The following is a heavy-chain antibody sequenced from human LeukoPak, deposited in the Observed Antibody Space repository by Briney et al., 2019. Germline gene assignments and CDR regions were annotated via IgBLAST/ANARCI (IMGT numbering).Heavy chain of an antibody. D-gene: IGHD2-2*01. Sequence: SETLSLTCTVSGGSISSSSYYWGWIRQPPGKGLEWIGSIYYSGSTYYNTSLKSRVTISVDTSKNQFSLKLSSLTAADTAVYYCARLSVPATLGAFDIWGRGTMVTVSS. CDR2: IYYSGST. V-gene: IGHV4-39*01. CDR1: GGSISSSSYY. CDR3: ARLSVPATLGAFDI. J-gene: IGHJ3*02.